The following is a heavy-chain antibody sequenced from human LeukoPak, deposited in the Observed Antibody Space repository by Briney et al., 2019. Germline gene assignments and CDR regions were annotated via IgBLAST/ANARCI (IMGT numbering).Heavy chain of an antibody. Sequence: SETLSLTCTVSGGSISSSSYYWGWIRQPPGKGLEWIGSIYYSGSTYYNPSLKSRVTISVDTSKNQFSLKLSSVTAADTAVYYCARLGFPSYDFWSGYYSYYFDYWGQGTLVTVSS. CDR3: ARLGFPSYDFWSGYYSYYFDY. D-gene: IGHD3-3*01. CDR2: IYYSGST. J-gene: IGHJ4*02. CDR1: GGSISSSSYY. V-gene: IGHV4-39*01.